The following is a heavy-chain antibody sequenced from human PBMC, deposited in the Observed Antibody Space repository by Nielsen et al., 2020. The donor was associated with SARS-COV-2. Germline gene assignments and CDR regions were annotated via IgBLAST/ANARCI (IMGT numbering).Heavy chain of an antibody. J-gene: IGHJ6*03. Sequence: VESLKISCTGSGYSFTSYWIGWVRQMPGKGLEWMGIIYPGDSDTRYSPSFQGQVSISVDKSITTAYLQWSSLKASDTAMYYCVRGDYMDVWGTGTTVTVSS. CDR2: IYPGDSDT. CDR1: GYSFTSYW. V-gene: IGHV5-51*01. CDR3: VRGDYMDV. D-gene: IGHD3-16*01.